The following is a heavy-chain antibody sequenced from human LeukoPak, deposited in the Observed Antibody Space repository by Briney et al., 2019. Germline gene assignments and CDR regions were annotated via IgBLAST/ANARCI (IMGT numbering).Heavy chain of an antibody. CDR3: ASSSIHPTQFDY. CDR1: GGSISSYY. J-gene: IGHJ4*02. CDR2: IYYSGST. V-gene: IGHV4-59*01. Sequence: SETLSLTCTVSGGSISSYYWSWIRQPPGKGLEWIGYIYYSGSTNYNPSLKSRVTISVDTSKNQFSLKLSSVTAADTAVYYCASSSIHPTQFDYWGQGTLVTVSS. D-gene: IGHD2-2*01.